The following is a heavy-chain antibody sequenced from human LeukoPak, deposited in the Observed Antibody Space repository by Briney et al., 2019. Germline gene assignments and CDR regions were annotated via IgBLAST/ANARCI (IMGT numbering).Heavy chain of an antibody. J-gene: IGHJ5*02. CDR2: INPNSGGT. Sequence: ASVKVPCKASGYTFTGYYMHWVRQAPGQGLEWMGWINPNSGGTDYAQKFQGRVTMTRDTSISTAYMELSRLRSDDTAVYYCARDSRGTIVGAIFDPWGQGTLVTVSS. D-gene: IGHD1-26*01. CDR1: GYTFTGYY. CDR3: ARDSRGTIVGAIFDP. V-gene: IGHV1-2*02.